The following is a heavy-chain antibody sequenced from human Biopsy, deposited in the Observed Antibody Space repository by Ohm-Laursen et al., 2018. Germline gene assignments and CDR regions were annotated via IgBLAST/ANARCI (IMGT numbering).Heavy chain of an antibody. CDR3: ARDYSWDY. Sequence: SETLSLTWTVSGDSINNYYWSWIRQPPGKGLEWIGSILHNRGTFYNPSLQSRITISVDTSKNQFSLKLISVTAADTAVYYCARDYSWDYWGQGILVTVSS. CDR2: ILHNRGT. J-gene: IGHJ4*02. D-gene: IGHD2-15*01. CDR1: GDSINNYY. V-gene: IGHV4-38-2*02.